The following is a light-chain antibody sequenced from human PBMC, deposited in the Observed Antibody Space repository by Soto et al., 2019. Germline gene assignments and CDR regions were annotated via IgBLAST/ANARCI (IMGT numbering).Light chain of an antibody. Sequence: DIQMTQSPSSLSASVGDRVTITFHASQCITNYLNWYQQKPGKAPKLLIYGASNLETGVPSRLSGSGSGTDFTFTISSLQAEDIPTYFCQQYDSVFTFGQGTRLEIK. J-gene: IGKJ5*01. CDR1: QCITNY. V-gene: IGKV1-33*01. CDR2: GAS. CDR3: QQYDSVFT.